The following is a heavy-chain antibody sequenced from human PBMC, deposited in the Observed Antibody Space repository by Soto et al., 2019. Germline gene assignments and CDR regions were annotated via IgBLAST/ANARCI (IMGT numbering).Heavy chain of an antibody. CDR2: IYPGDSDT. V-gene: IGHV5-51*01. CDR3: ARTSADGKYYYGIYV. Sequence: GESLKISWKGSGYSFTSYWIGWVRQIPWKGLEWMGIIYPGDSDTRYSPSFQGQVTISADKSISTAYLQWSSLKASDTAMYYCARTSADGKYYYGIYVRGQRTTVTVSS. J-gene: IGHJ6*02. CDR1: GYSFTSYW. D-gene: IGHD6-13*01.